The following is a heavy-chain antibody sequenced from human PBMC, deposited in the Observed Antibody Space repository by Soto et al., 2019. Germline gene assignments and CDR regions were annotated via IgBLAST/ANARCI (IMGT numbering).Heavy chain of an antibody. J-gene: IGHJ6*02. CDR1: GFIFSDAW. V-gene: IGHV3-15*01. D-gene: IGHD3-10*01. Sequence: GGSLRLSCAASGFIFSDAWMSWVRQAPGKGLEWVGRIKSKTDTGTTDYAAPVKGRFTISRDDSKNTLFLQMNSLKTEDTAVYYCTTEGVKTLYGMDVWGQGTTVTVSS. CDR2: IKSKTDTGTT. CDR3: TTEGVKTLYGMDV.